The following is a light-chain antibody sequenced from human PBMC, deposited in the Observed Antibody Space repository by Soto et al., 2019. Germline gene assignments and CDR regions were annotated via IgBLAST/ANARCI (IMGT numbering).Light chain of an antibody. CDR1: NSDIGAFNF. Sequence: QSVLTQAASVSGSPGQSITISCTGTNSDIGAFNFVSWYRHHPGKAPKVIIYEVNNRPSGVSNRFSGSKSGNTASLTISGLQAEDEGDYYCTSYTTSATLVFGGGTKLTVL. CDR2: EVN. V-gene: IGLV2-14*01. J-gene: IGLJ3*02. CDR3: TSYTTSATLV.